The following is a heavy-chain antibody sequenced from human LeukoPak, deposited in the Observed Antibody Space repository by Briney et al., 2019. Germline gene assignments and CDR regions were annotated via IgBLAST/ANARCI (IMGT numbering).Heavy chain of an antibody. Sequence: SETLSLTCAVYGGSFSGYYWSWIRQPPGKGLEWIGYIYYSGSTNYNPSLKSRVTISVDTSKNQFSLKLSSVTAADTAVYYCASLGGSTMINDYYYYGMDVWGQGTTVTVSS. CDR2: IYYSGST. J-gene: IGHJ6*02. V-gene: IGHV4-59*08. D-gene: IGHD3-22*01. CDR3: ASLGGSTMINDYYYYGMDV. CDR1: GGSFSGYY.